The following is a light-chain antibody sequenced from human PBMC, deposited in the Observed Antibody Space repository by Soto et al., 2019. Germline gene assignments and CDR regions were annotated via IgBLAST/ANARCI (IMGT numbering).Light chain of an antibody. CDR3: QYYGRSPLT. CDR1: QTINKNY. CDR2: SAS. V-gene: IGKV3-20*01. J-gene: IGKJ4*01. Sequence: EIVLTQSPGTLSLSRGEGATLSCRASQTINKNYFAWYQQKPGQAPRPLMYSASSRATGIPDRFSGSGSGTDFTLTISRLEPEDFAVYYCQYYGRSPLTFGGGTKVDIK.